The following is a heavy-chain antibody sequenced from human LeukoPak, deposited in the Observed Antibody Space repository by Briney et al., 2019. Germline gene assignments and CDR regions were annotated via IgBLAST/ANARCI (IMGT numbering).Heavy chain of an antibody. J-gene: IGHJ6*02. CDR3: ARGHYYYGLDV. CDR2: ISAYNGNT. Sequence: ASVKVSCKASGYTFTGYYMHWVRQAPGQGLEWMGWISAYNGNTNYAQKLQGRVTMTTDTSTSTAYMELRSLRSDDTAVYYCARGHYYYGLDVWGQGTTVTVSS. V-gene: IGHV1-18*04. CDR1: GYTFTGYY.